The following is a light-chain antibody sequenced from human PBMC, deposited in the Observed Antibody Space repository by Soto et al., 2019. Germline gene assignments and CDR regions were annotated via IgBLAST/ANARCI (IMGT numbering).Light chain of an antibody. Sequence: EVVLTQSPATLSLSPGERATLSCRASQSISSFLAWYQQKPGQVPRLLIYDTSNRATGIPARFSGSGSGTDFTLSISSLAPEDFAVYFCQQRTNWLFGQGTRLEIK. CDR3: QQRTNWL. V-gene: IGKV3-11*01. J-gene: IGKJ5*01. CDR2: DTS. CDR1: QSISSF.